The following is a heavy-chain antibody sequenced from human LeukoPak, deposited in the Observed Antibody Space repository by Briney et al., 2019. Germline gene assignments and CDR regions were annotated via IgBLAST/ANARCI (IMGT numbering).Heavy chain of an antibody. J-gene: IGHJ4*02. CDR2: ISGSGGST. D-gene: IGHD5-12*01. CDR3: AKDHAYRYSGYDWGYGHQFAGAYFDY. V-gene: IGHV3-23*01. Sequence: GGSLRLSCAASGFTFSSYAMTWIRQAPGKGLECISAISGSGGSTYYADSVKGRFTISRDNSKNTLYLQMNSLRAEDTAVYYCAKDHAYRYSGYDWGYGHQFAGAYFDYWGQGTLVTASS. CDR1: GFTFSSYA.